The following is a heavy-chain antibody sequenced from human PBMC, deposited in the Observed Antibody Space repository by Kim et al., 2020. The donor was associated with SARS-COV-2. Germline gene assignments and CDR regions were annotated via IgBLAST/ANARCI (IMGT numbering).Heavy chain of an antibody. CDR1: GYTFTSYA. CDR3: ARRYFDWLPRAFDP. Sequence: ASVKVSCKASGYTFTSYAMHWVRQAPGQRLEWMGWINAGNGNTKYSQKFQGRVTITRDTSASTAYMELSSLRSEDTAVYYCARRYFDWLPRAFDPWGQGTLVTVSS. J-gene: IGHJ5*02. D-gene: IGHD3-9*01. V-gene: IGHV1-3*01. CDR2: INAGNGNT.